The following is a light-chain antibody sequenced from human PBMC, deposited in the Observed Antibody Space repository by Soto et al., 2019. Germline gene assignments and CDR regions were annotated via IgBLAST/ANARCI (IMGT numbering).Light chain of an antibody. V-gene: IGKV3D-15*01. Sequence: EVVMTQSPATLSVSPGERATLSCRASLTVSNKLAWYQQKPGQSPRLLIYGASTRTFDVPDRFSGSGSGTNFTLTISRLQPEDFAVYYCQHYGTSLTFGGGTKV. J-gene: IGKJ4*01. CDR1: LTVSNK. CDR3: QHYGTSLT. CDR2: GAS.